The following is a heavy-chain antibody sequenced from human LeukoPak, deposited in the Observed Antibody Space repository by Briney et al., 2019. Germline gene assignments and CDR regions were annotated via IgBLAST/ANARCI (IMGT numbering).Heavy chain of an antibody. V-gene: IGHV3-7*01. D-gene: IGHD4-23*01. Sequence: GGSLRLSCAAPGFTFSTYWMTWVRQAPGKGLEWVANIKEAGSEKFYVDSVKGRFTISRDNAKNSLYLQMNSLRAEDTAVYYCAREHGGDSGHSDYWGQGALVTVSS. CDR2: IKEAGSEK. CDR1: GFTFSTYW. J-gene: IGHJ4*02. CDR3: AREHGGDSGHSDY.